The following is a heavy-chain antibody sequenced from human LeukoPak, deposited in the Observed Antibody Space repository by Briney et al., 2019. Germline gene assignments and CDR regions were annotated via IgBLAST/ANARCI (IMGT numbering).Heavy chain of an antibody. V-gene: IGHV1-24*01. D-gene: IGHD3-10*01. CDR3: ATALYGSGSYRLTPGYYYYGMDV. CDR1: GYTLTELS. J-gene: IGHJ6*02. CDR2: FDPEDGET. Sequence: GASVKVSCKVSGYTLTELSMHWMRQAPGKGLEWMGGFDPEDGETIYAQKFQGRVTMTEDTSTDTAYMELSSLRSEDTAVYYCATALYGSGSYRLTPGYYYYGMDVWGQGTTVTVSS.